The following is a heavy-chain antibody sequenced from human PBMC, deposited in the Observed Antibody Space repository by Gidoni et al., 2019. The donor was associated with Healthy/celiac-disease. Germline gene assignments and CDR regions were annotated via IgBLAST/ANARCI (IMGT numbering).Heavy chain of an antibody. Sequence: EVQLVESGGGLVQPGRSLRLSCAPSGFTFGDYAMHWVRQAQGKGLEWVSGISWNSGSIGYADSVKGRFTISRDNAKNSLYLQMNSLRAEDTALYYCAKAGYSSSWYVLGWFDPWGQGTLVTVSS. D-gene: IGHD6-13*01. CDR1: GFTFGDYA. CDR3: AKAGYSSSWYVLGWFDP. CDR2: ISWNSGSI. J-gene: IGHJ5*02. V-gene: IGHV3-9*01.